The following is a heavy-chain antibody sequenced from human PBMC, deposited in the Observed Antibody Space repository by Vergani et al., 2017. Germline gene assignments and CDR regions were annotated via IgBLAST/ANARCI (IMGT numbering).Heavy chain of an antibody. J-gene: IGHJ6*02. D-gene: IGHD3-10*01. Sequence: QVQLVESGGGVVQPGRSLRLSCAASGFTFSSYGMHWVRQAPGKGLEWVAFIRYDGSNKYYADSVKGRFTISRDNSKNTLYLQMNSLRAEDTAVYYCAKGDYYGSGGSDYYGMDVWGQGTTVTVSS. V-gene: IGHV3-30*02. CDR2: IRYDGSNK. CDR3: AKGDYYGSGGSDYYGMDV. CDR1: GFTFSSYG.